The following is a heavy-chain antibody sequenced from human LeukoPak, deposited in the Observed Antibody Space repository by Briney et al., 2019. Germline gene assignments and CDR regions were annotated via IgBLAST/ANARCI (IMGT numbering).Heavy chain of an antibody. D-gene: IGHD6-13*01. CDR3: ARGRWSYYFDY. Sequence: GGSLRLSCAASGFSFSVYWMHWVRQAPGKGLEWVSGINWNGGSTGYADSVKGRFTISRDNAKNSLYLQMNSLRAEDTALYYCARGRWSYYFDYWGQGTLVTVSS. V-gene: IGHV3-20*04. CDR2: INWNGGST. J-gene: IGHJ4*02. CDR1: GFSFSVYW.